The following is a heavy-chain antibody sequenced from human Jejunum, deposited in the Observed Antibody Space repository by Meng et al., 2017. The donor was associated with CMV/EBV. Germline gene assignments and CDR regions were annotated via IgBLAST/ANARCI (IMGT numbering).Heavy chain of an antibody. CDR3: ARVVLYHYGMDV. J-gene: IGHJ6*02. CDR2: IYYSGNT. CDR1: GASVSSGSYF. D-gene: IGHD6-6*01. V-gene: IGHV4-61*01. Sequence: GSGASVSSGSYFWGWIRQPPGKGLESIGYIYYSGNTNYNTSLKSRATISVDTSKNQFSLRLTSVTAADTAVYYCARVVLYHYGMDVWGHGTTVTVSS.